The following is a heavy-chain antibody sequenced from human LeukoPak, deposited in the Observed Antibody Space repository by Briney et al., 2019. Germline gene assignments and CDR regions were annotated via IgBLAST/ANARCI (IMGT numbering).Heavy chain of an antibody. J-gene: IGHJ4*02. Sequence: LSLTCTVSGGSISSYYWSWIRQAPGKGLEWVSYISSSGSTIYYADSVKGRFTISRDNAKNSLYLQMNSLRAEDTAVYYCARDPAPGSPRYFDYWGQGTLVTVSS. D-gene: IGHD6-13*01. V-gene: IGHV3-11*04. CDR2: ISSSGSTI. CDR1: GGSISSYY. CDR3: ARDPAPGSPRYFDY.